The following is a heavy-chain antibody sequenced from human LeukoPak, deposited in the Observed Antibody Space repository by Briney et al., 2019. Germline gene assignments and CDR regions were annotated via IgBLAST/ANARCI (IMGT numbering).Heavy chain of an antibody. D-gene: IGHD1-1*01. Sequence: SETLSLTCTVSGGSISSYYWSWIRQPPGEGLEWIGTIYYSGSTYYNPSLKSRVAISVDTSKNQFSLKLSSVTAPDTAVYYCARHEDRNWYFDHWGQGTLVTVSS. J-gene: IGHJ4*02. CDR1: GGSISSYY. CDR3: ARHEDRNWYFDH. CDR2: IYYSGST. V-gene: IGHV4-59*04.